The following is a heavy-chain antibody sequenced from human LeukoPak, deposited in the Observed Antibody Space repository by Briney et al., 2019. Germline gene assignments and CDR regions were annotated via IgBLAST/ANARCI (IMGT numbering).Heavy chain of an antibody. Sequence: SGPTLVNPTQTLTLTCSFSGFSLSTSEMCVTWIRQPPGKALEWLALVDWDDDKYHNTSLKTRLTISKDTSKNQVVLTMTNMDPVDTATYYCARTVVTAIHSYFDYWGQGNVVTVSS. CDR3: ARTVVTAIHSYFDY. D-gene: IGHD2-21*02. CDR1: GFSLSTSEMC. CDR2: VDWDDDK. J-gene: IGHJ4*02. V-gene: IGHV2-70*01.